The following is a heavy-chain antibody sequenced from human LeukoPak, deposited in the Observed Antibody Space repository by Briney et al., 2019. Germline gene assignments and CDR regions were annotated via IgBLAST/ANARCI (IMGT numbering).Heavy chain of an antibody. V-gene: IGHV3-33*01. Sequence: GGSLRLSCAASGFTFSSYGMHWVRQAPGKGLEWVAVIWYDGSNKYYADSVKGRFTISRDNSKNTLYLQMNSLRAEDTAVYYCAGDEYYYDSSGYYDTFDYWGQGTLVTVSS. J-gene: IGHJ4*02. CDR1: GFTFSSYG. CDR3: AGDEYYYDSSGYYDTFDY. CDR2: IWYDGSNK. D-gene: IGHD3-22*01.